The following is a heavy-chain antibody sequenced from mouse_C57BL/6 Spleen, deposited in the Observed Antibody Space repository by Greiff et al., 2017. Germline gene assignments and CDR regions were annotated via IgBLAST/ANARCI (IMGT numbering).Heavy chain of an antibody. J-gene: IGHJ2*01. D-gene: IGHD1-1*02. CDR1: GFTFSSYA. CDR3: ARDRGGMDFDY. Sequence: EVMLVESGGGLVKPGGSLKLSCAASGFTFSSYAMSWVRQTPEKRLEWVGTISDGGSYTYYPDNVKGRFTIARDNAKNNLYLQMSHLKSEDTAMYYCARDRGGMDFDYWGQGTTLTVSS. CDR2: ISDGGSYT. V-gene: IGHV5-4*01.